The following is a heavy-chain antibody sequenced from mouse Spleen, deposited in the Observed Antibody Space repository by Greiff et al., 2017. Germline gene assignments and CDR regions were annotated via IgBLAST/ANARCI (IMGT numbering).Heavy chain of an antibody. J-gene: IGHJ2*01. V-gene: IGHV5-6*01. Sequence: EVMLVESGGDLVKPGGSLKLSCAASGFTFSSYGMSWVRQTPDKRLEWVATISSGGSYTYYPDSVKGRFTISRDNAKNTLYLQMSSLKSEDTAMYYCARHEGLFDYWGQGTTLTVSS. CDR2: ISSGGSYT. D-gene: IGHD3-3*01. CDR1: GFTFSSYG. CDR3: ARHEGLFDY.